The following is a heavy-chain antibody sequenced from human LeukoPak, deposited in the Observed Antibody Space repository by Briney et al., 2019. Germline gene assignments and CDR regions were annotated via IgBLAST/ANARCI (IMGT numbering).Heavy chain of an antibody. V-gene: IGHV3-21*01. CDR1: GFTFSSYG. CDR2: ISSSSSYI. J-gene: IGHJ4*02. CDR3: ARVSMGSGYPEDY. D-gene: IGHD3-22*01. Sequence: GGSLRLSCAASGFTFSSYGMHWVRQAPGKGLEWVSSISSSSSYIYYADPVKGRFTTSKDNAKNSLYLQMNSLRAEDTAVYYCARVSMGSGYPEDYWGQGALGTVSS.